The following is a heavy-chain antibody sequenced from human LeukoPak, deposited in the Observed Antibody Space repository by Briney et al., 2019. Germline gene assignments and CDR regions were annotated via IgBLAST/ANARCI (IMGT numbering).Heavy chain of an antibody. CDR3: AKRGEYSYGFFDY. V-gene: IGHV3-23*01. D-gene: IGHD5-18*01. CDR1: GFTFSSYA. J-gene: IGHJ4*02. Sequence: GGSLRLSCAASGFTFSSYAMSWVRQAPGKGLEWVSAISGSGGSTDYADSVKGRFTISRDNSKNTLYLQMNSLRAEDTAVYYCAKRGEYSYGFFDYWGQGTLVTVSS. CDR2: ISGSGGST.